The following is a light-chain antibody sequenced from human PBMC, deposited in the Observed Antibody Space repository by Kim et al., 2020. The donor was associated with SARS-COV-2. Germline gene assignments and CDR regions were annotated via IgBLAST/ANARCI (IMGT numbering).Light chain of an antibody. CDR2: DAY. CDR3: QQSYSTPQT. J-gene: IGKJ1*01. CDR1: QSIRSY. V-gene: IGKV1-39*01. Sequence: ASVGDRVTIACRASQSIRSYLNWYQQKPGIAPKLLIYDAYSLQSGVPSRFSGSGSGSDFTLTISSLQPEDFASYYCQQSYSTPQTFGQGTKVDIK.